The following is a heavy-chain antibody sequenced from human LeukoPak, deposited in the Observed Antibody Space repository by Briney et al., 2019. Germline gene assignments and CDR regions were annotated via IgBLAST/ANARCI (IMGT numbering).Heavy chain of an antibody. V-gene: IGHV3-9*03. CDR1: GFTFDDYA. J-gene: IGHJ4*02. D-gene: IGHD4-17*01. CDR2: ISWNSRSI. Sequence: GGSLRLSCAASGFTFDDYAMHWVRQAPGKGLERVSGISWNSRSIGYADSVKGRFTISRDNATNSLYLQMNSLRAEDMDLYYCAKDGGATVTTGVFDYWGQGTLVTVSS. CDR3: AKDGGATVTTGVFDY.